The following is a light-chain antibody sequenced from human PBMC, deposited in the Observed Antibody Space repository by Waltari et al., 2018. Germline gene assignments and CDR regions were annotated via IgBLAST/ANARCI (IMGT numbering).Light chain of an antibody. CDR2: AAS. CDR1: QSISSY. CDR3: QQSYSTPLT. Sequence: DIQMTQSPSSLSASVGDRVTITCRASQSISSYLNWYQQKPGKATKLLIYAASSLQSGVPSRFSGSGSGTDFTLTINSLQPEDFATYYCQQSYSTPLTFGGGTKVEIK. J-gene: IGKJ4*01. V-gene: IGKV1-39*01.